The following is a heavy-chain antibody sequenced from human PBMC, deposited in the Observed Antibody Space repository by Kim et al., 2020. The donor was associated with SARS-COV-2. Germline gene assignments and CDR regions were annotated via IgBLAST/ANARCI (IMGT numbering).Heavy chain of an antibody. CDR2: ISSGSGYI. D-gene: IGHD4-4*01. J-gene: IGHJ4*02. CDR1: GFILSTYT. Sequence: GGSLRLSCVASGFILSTYTMAWVRQAPGKGLEWVSYISSGSGYIVYADSVKGRFTISRDNAKNSLYLHMNSLRVEDTAVYYCTREIPALTDFDCWGQGTLVTVSS. CDR3: TREIPALTDFDC. V-gene: IGHV3-21*01.